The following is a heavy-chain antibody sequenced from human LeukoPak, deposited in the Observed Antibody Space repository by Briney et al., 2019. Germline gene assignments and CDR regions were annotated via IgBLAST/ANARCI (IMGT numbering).Heavy chain of an antibody. D-gene: IGHD4-17*01. J-gene: IGHJ4*02. CDR1: SYSISSGSY. Sequence: PSETLSLTCAVSSYSISSGSYWGWIRQSPGKGLDWVGSIFHSGNSYYNPSLKSRLTMSVDTSKNQFSLKLTSVTAADTALYYCARVTYVDDMLYQYFDYWGQGILVTVSS. CDR2: IFHSGNS. V-gene: IGHV4-38-2*01. CDR3: ARVTYVDDMLYQYFDY.